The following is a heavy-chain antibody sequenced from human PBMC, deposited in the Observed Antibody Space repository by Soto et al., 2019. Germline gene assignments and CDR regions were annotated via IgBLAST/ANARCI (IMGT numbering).Heavy chain of an antibody. J-gene: IGHJ4*02. V-gene: IGHV3-23*01. CDR1: GFTFSSYA. CDR2: ISGSGGST. Sequence: GGSLRLSCAASGFTFSSYAMSWVRQAPGKGLEWVSAISGSGGSTYYADSVKGRFTISRDNSKNTLYLQMNSLGAEDTAVYYCAKDRDRTTVTTLDYWGQGTLVTVSS. D-gene: IGHD4-4*01. CDR3: AKDRDRTTVTTLDY.